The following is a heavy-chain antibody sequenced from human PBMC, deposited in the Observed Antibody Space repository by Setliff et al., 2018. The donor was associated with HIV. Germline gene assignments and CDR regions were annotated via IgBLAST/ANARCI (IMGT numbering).Heavy chain of an antibody. V-gene: IGHV4-34*01. J-gene: IGHJ4*02. CDR3: ARGVRDNSGWSSYYLDY. CDR2: INHSGRT. CDR1: GGSFSDNY. Sequence: SETLSLTCAVYGGSFSDNYWSWIRQSPGKGLEWIGEINHSGRTKYSPSLRSRVSISVDTSKTQFSLRLTSVTAADTAVYYCARGVRDNSGWSSYYLDYWGQGTLVTVSS. D-gene: IGHD6-19*01.